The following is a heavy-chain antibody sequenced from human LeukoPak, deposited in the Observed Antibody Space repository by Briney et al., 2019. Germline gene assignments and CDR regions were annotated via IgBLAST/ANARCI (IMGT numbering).Heavy chain of an antibody. Sequence: GESLKISCKGSGYTFTSSWIGWVRQMPGKGLEWMGIIYPDDSDTRYSPSFQGQVTISADKSISTAYLQWSSLKASDTAMYYCARRRPPSGAVDYWGQGTLVTVSS. CDR1: GYTFTSSW. CDR2: IYPDDSDT. V-gene: IGHV5-51*01. D-gene: IGHD1-26*01. J-gene: IGHJ4*02. CDR3: ARRRPPSGAVDY.